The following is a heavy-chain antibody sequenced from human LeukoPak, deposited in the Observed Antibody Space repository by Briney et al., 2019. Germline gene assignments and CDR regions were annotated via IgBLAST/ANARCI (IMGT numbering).Heavy chain of an antibody. J-gene: IGHJ4*02. CDR1: GFTFSSYA. CDR2: ISYDGSNK. CDR3: ARALGY. V-gene: IGHV3-30-3*01. Sequence: GGSLRLSCAASGFTFSSYAMHWVRQAPGKGLEWVAVISYDGSNKYYADSVKGRFTISRDNSKNTLYLQMNSLRAEDTAVYYCARALGYWGQGTLVTVSS.